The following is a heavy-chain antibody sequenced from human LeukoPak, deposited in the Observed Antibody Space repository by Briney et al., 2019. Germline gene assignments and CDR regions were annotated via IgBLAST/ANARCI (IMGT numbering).Heavy chain of an antibody. D-gene: IGHD6-19*01. Sequence: GGSLRLSCAASGFTFSSYSMDWVRQAPGEGLEWVSSISGSSSYINYADSVKGRFTISRDNAQNSLFLQLNSLRVEDTAVYYCARERAYSSGWYPPYYYYGMDVWGQGTTVTVSS. CDR2: ISGSSSYI. V-gene: IGHV3-21*01. CDR3: ARERAYSSGWYPPYYYYGMDV. J-gene: IGHJ6*02. CDR1: GFTFSSYS.